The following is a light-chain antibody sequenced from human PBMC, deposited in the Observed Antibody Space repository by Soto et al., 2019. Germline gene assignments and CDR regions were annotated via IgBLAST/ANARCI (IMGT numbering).Light chain of an antibody. CDR2: DVS. CDR3: CSYAGSYTHYV. V-gene: IGLV2-11*01. J-gene: IGLJ1*01. Sequence: QSALTQPRSVSGSPGQSVTISCTGTSSDVGGYNYVSWYQQHTGKAPKLMIYDVSKRPSGVPDRFSGSKSGNTASLTISVLQAEDEADYYCCSYAGSYTHYVFGTGTKHTVL. CDR1: SSDVGGYNY.